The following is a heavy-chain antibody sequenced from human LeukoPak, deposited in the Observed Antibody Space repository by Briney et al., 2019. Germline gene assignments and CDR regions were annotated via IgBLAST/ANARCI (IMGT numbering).Heavy chain of an antibody. V-gene: IGHV1-3*01. Sequence: ASVKVSCKTSGYTFTRYAIHWVRQAPGQRLEWMGWINAGNGNTKYSQKFQGRVTITRDTSASTAYMELSSLRSEDTAVYYCAREKTRSGWFDPWGQGTLVTVSS. CDR3: AREKTRSGWFDP. D-gene: IGHD3-16*02. CDR2: INAGNGNT. J-gene: IGHJ5*02. CDR1: GYTFTRYA.